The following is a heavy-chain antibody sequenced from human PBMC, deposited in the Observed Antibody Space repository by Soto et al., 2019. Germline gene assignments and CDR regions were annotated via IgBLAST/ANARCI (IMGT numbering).Heavy chain of an antibody. CDR3: AREGGGSYGAFDI. Sequence: SETLSLTCAVSGGSISSGGYSWSWIRQPPGKGLEWIGYIYNSGSTTYSPSFKSRVTISVDTSKNQFSLKLTSVTAADTAVYYCAREGGGSYGAFDIWGQGTMVTVS. V-gene: IGHV4-61*08. CDR1: GGSISSGGYS. J-gene: IGHJ3*02. CDR2: IYNSGST. D-gene: IGHD1-26*01.